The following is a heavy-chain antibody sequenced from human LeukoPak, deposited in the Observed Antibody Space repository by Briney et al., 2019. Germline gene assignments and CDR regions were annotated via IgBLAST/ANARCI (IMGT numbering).Heavy chain of an antibody. CDR1: GYSFTSYW. CDR3: ARRAYSGYEYFDY. D-gene: IGHD5-12*01. CDR2: IYPGDSDT. V-gene: IGHV5-51*01. Sequence: GESLRISCKGSGYSFTSYWIGWVRQMPGKGLEWMGIIYPGDSDTRYSPSFQGQVTISADKSISTAYLQWSSLKTSDTAMYYCARRAYSGYEYFDYWGQGTLVTVSS. J-gene: IGHJ4*02.